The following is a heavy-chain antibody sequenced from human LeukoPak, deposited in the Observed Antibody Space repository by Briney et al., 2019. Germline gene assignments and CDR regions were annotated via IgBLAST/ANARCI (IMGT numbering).Heavy chain of an antibody. Sequence: SETLSLTCTVSGASINTYYWSWIRQPPGKGLEWIGYIYYSGTTSYNPSLKTRVTISIDASKNQFSLKLSSVTAADTAVYYCARVLRPMASQYYFDYWGQGTLVTVSS. D-gene: IGHD3-10*01. CDR1: GASINTYY. CDR2: IYYSGTT. CDR3: ARVLRPMASQYYFDY. V-gene: IGHV4-59*01. J-gene: IGHJ4*02.